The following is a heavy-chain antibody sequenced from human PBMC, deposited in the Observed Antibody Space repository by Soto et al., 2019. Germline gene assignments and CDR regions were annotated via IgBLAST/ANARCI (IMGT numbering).Heavy chain of an antibody. J-gene: IGHJ3*02. CDR3: ARQWRWLQLNAFDI. CDR1: GYIFTSYW. Sequence: PGESLKISCQGLGYIFTSYWIGWVRQTPGKGVEWMGIIYPGDSESRYSPSFQGQVTMSVDKSTTTAYLQWTSLKASDTAMYYCARQWRWLQLNAFDIWGQGTMVTVSS. CDR2: IYPGDSES. V-gene: IGHV5-51*01. D-gene: IGHD5-12*01.